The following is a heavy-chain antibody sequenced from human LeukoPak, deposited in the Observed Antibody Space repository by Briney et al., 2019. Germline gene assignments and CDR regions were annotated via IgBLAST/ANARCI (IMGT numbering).Heavy chain of an antibody. CDR2: INHSGST. V-gene: IGHV4-34*01. Sequence: SETLSLTCAVYGGSFSGYYWSWVRQPPGKGLEGSGEINHSGSTNYNPSLTSRGTISVDTSKNHFSLKLTSVTAADTAVYYCARGRKNYYDSSGYYFDYWGQGTLVTVSS. CDR3: ARGRKNYYDSSGYYFDY. D-gene: IGHD3-22*01. CDR1: GGSFSGYY. J-gene: IGHJ4*02.